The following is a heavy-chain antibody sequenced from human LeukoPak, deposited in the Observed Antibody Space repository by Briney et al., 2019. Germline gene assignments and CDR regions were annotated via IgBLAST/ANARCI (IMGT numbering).Heavy chain of an antibody. D-gene: IGHD3-3*01. CDR1: GFTFSTYA. CDR3: AKIFVLKWHFDY. CDR2: ISGSGGST. Sequence: GGSLRLSCAASGFTFSTYAMTWVRQAPGKGLEWVSGISGSGGSTYYADSVKGRFTISRDNSKNTLYLQMNSLRAEDTAVYYCAKIFVLKWHFDYWGQGTLVTVSS. J-gene: IGHJ4*02. V-gene: IGHV3-23*01.